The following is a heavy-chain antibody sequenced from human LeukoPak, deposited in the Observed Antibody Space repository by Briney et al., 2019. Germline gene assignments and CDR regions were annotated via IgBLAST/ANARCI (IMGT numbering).Heavy chain of an antibody. V-gene: IGHV4-59*01. D-gene: IGHD3-10*01. CDR1: GGSISSYY. CDR2: IYYSGST. J-gene: IGHJ5*01. Sequence: SETLSLTCTVSGGSISSYYWSWIRQPPGKGLEWIGYIYYSGSTNYNPSLKSRVTISVDTSKNQFSLKLSSVTAADTAVYYCAREPHYYGTRNNWFDSWGQGTLVTVSS. CDR3: AREPHYYGTRNNWFDS.